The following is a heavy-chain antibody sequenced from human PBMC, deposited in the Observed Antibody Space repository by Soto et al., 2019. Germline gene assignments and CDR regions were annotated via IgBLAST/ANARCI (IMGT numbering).Heavy chain of an antibody. J-gene: IGHJ4*02. V-gene: IGHV3-23*01. CDR2: ISGSGGST. CDR3: ARRGSGSYYDY. D-gene: IGHD1-26*01. Sequence: EVQLLESGGGLVQPGGSLRLSCAASGFTFSSYAMRWVRQAPGKGLEWVSAISGSGGSTYYADTVKGRFTLSRDNSKNPLYLHMNSLRAEDTAVYYCARRGSGSYYDYCGQGTLVTVSS. CDR1: GFTFSSYA.